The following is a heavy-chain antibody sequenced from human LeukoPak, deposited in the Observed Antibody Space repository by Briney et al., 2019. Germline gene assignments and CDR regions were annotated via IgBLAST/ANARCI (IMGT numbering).Heavy chain of an antibody. CDR2: FDSESGEA. CDR3: ARATYYYDSSGYKDEYYFDY. J-gene: IGHJ4*02. CDR1: GYTLTDLS. V-gene: IGHV1-24*01. Sequence: EASVKVSCKVSGYTLTDLSMNWVRQAPGKGLEWMGGFDSESGEAIYAQKFQGRVTITADESTSTAYMELSSLRSEDTAVYYCARATYYYDSSGYKDEYYFDYWGQGTLVTVSS. D-gene: IGHD3-22*01.